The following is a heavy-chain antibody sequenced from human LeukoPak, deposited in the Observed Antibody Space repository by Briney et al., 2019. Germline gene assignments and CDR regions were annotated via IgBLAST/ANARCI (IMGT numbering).Heavy chain of an antibody. D-gene: IGHD5-18*01. Sequence: PGGSLRLSCAASGFTLSSYWMHWVRPTPGKGLVWVSRMNSDGSSTTYADSVKGRFTISRDNAKSTLYLQMNSLRAEDTAVYYCVRVGGYSYGSLDSWGQGTLVTVSS. CDR3: VRVGGYSYGSLDS. J-gene: IGHJ4*02. V-gene: IGHV3-74*03. CDR1: GFTLSSYW. CDR2: MNSDGSST.